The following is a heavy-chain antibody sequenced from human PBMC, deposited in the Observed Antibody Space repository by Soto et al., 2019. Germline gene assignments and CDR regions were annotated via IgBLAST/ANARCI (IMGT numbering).Heavy chain of an antibody. D-gene: IGHD2-21*02. CDR2: ISAYNGNT. Sequence: ASVKVSCKASGYTFTSYGISWVRQAPGQGLEWMGWISAYNGNTKYAQKLQGRVTMTTDTSTSTAYMELRSLRSDDTAVYYCARAVVYGGNSGDAFDIWGQGTMVTVSS. J-gene: IGHJ3*02. V-gene: IGHV1-18*01. CDR3: ARAVVYGGNSGDAFDI. CDR1: GYTFTSYG.